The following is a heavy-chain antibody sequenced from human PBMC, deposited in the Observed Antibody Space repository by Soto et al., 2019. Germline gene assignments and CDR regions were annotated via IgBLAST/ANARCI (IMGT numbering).Heavy chain of an antibody. Sequence: QVPLVESGGGVVQPGRSLRLSCAASGFSFSNCGMHWVRQAPGKGLEWVAAISFDGSDKYYLESVKGRFTISRDNSKNTLFLQMNSLRVEDTAVYYCVKGSEVARQELDYWGQGTLVTVSS. V-gene: IGHV3-30*18. D-gene: IGHD2-15*01. CDR3: VKGSEVARQELDY. CDR1: GFSFSNCG. CDR2: ISFDGSDK. J-gene: IGHJ4*02.